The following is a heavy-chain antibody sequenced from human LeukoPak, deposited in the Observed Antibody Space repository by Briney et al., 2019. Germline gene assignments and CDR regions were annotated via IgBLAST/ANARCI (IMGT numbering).Heavy chain of an antibody. CDR2: ISYDGSNK. V-gene: IGHV3-30*03. Sequence: GGSLRLSCAASGFTFSSYGMHWVRQAPGKGLGWGAVISYDGSNKYYADSVKGRFTISRDNSKNTLYLQMNSLRAEDTAVYYCARDRGLAEAGTFDYWGQGTLVTVSS. J-gene: IGHJ4*02. D-gene: IGHD6-13*01. CDR3: ARDRGLAEAGTFDY. CDR1: GFTFSSYG.